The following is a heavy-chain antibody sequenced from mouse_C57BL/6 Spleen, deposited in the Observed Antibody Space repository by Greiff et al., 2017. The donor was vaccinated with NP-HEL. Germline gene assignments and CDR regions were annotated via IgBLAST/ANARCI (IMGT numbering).Heavy chain of an antibody. V-gene: IGHV5-6*01. CDR1: GFTFSSYG. Sequence: EVQLVESGGDLVKPGGSLKLSCAASGFTFSSYGMSWVRQTPDKRLEWVATISSGGSYTYYPDSVKGRFTISRDNAKNTLYLQMSSLKSEDTAMYYCAGHPTTVVAHWYFDVWGTGTTVTVSS. CDR3: AGHPTTVVAHWYFDV. CDR2: ISSGGSYT. J-gene: IGHJ1*03. D-gene: IGHD1-1*01.